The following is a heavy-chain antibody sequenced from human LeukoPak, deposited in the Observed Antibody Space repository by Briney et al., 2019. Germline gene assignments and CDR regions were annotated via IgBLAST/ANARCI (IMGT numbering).Heavy chain of an antibody. CDR1: GASVSSYY. CDR2: IYYSGST. D-gene: IGHD1-7*01. V-gene: IGHV4-59*02. CDR3: ARVPGGGTAAN. Sequence: SETLSLTCSVSGASVSSYYWSWIRQPPRKGLEWIGNIYYSGSTNYNPSLKSRVIISLDTSKNQFSLRLSSVTTADTAVYYCARVPGGGTAANWGQGTMVTVCS. J-gene: IGHJ3*01.